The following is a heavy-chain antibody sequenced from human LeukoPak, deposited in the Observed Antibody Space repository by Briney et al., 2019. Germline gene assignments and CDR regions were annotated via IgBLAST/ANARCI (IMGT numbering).Heavy chain of an antibody. D-gene: IGHD1-14*01. CDR1: GGSISSGGYY. CDR3: ARTVGSTGPYFDY. Sequence: PSETLSLTCTVSGGSISSGGYYWSWIRQPPGKGLEWIGYIYHSGSTYYNPSLKSRVTISVDRSKNQFSLKLSSVTAADTAVYYCARTVGSTGPYFDYWGQGTLVTVSS. CDR2: IYHSGST. V-gene: IGHV4-30-2*01. J-gene: IGHJ4*02.